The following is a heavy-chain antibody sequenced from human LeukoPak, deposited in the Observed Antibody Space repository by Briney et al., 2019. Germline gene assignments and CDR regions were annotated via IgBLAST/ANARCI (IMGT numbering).Heavy chain of an antibody. CDR3: SRSHDYGGLYFYYYMDV. CDR2: LDSSGST. V-gene: IGHV4-39*01. J-gene: IGHJ6*03. Sequence: SDTLSLTCTVSGGSISSRSDYWGWIRQTPGKGLEWIGNLDSSGSTYYNPSLKSRVTISVGTSKNQFSLTLRSVTAADTAIYFCSRSHDYGGLYFYYYMDVWGKGTTVTVSS. CDR1: GGSISSRSDY. D-gene: IGHD4-23*01.